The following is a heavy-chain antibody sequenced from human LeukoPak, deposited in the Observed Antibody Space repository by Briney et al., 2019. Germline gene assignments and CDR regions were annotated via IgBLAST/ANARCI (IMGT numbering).Heavy chain of an antibody. CDR3: AKDLAVYCSSTSCYRGYFDY. V-gene: IGHV3-30*18. Sequence: GGSLRLSCAASGFTFSSYGMHWVRQAPGKGLEWVAVISYDGSNKYYADSVKGPFTISRDNSRNTLYLQMNSLRAEDTAVYYCAKDLAVYCSSTSCYRGYFDYWGQGTLVTVSS. J-gene: IGHJ4*02. D-gene: IGHD2-2*02. CDR2: ISYDGSNK. CDR1: GFTFSSYG.